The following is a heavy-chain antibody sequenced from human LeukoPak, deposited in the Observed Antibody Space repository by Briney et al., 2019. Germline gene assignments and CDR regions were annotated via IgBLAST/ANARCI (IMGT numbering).Heavy chain of an antibody. Sequence: GGSLRPSCAASGFTFSSYWMNWARQAPGKGLEWVASINHNGIVNYYVDSVKGRFTISRDNAKNSLYLQMSNLRAEDTAVYFCARGGGLDVWGQGATVTVSS. CDR1: GFTFSSYW. D-gene: IGHD3-16*01. CDR2: INHNGIVN. CDR3: ARGGGLDV. V-gene: IGHV3-7*03. J-gene: IGHJ6*02.